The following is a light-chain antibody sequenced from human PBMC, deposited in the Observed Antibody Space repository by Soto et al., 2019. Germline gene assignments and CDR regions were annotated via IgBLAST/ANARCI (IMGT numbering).Light chain of an antibody. J-gene: IGLJ1*01. Sequence: QSVLTQPASVSGSPGQSITISCTGTSSDVGAYNYVSWYQQYPGKAPKVIIFEVRKRPSGVSNRFSGSKSGDTASLTISGLQAEDEADYYCSSYRSSTTFVFGTATKVTVL. V-gene: IGLV2-14*01. CDR3: SSYRSSTTFV. CDR1: SSDVGAYNY. CDR2: EVR.